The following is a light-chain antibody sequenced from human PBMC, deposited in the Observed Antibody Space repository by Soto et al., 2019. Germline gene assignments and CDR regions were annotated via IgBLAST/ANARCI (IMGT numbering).Light chain of an antibody. CDR2: EVS. V-gene: IGLV2-8*01. CDR1: SSDVGGYNY. Sequence: QSALTQPPSASGSPGQSVTISCTGTSSDVGGYNYVSWYQQHPGKAPKLMIYEVSKRPSGVPDRFSGSKSGNTASLTVSGRQAEAEADYYCSSYAGSNNYVVFGGGTKLTVL. CDR3: SSYAGSNNYVV. J-gene: IGLJ2*01.